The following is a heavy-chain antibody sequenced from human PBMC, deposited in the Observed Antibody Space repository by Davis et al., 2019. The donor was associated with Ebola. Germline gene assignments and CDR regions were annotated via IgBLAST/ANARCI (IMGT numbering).Heavy chain of an antibody. CDR1: GGSFSGYY. J-gene: IGHJ4*02. CDR3: ARDRNWLPYDY. CDR2: INHSGST. Sequence: GSLRLSCAVYGGSFSGYYWSWIRQPPGKGLEWIGEINHSGSTNYNPSLKSRVTISVDTSKNQFSLKLSSVTAADTAVYYCARDRNWLPYDYWGQGTLVTVSS. D-gene: IGHD1-14*01. V-gene: IGHV4-34*01.